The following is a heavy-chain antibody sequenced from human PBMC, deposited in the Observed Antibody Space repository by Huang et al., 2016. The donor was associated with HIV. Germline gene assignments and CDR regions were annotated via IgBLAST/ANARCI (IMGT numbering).Heavy chain of an antibody. V-gene: IGHV3-48*01. D-gene: IGHD2-8*01. Sequence: EVQLLESGGGLVRPGGSLRLSCAASGFTFSSFGMNWVRQAPGVGLEWISYISTTRKNVYYAASVNGRFTVSRDHFQNVLQLQMNSLTVDDTGVYARDGGYDFWTNYPKYFFDYWGRGVPVIVSS. CDR3: DGGYDFWTNYPKYFFDY. J-gene: IGHJ4*01. CDR2: ISTTRKNV. CDR1: GFTFSSFG.